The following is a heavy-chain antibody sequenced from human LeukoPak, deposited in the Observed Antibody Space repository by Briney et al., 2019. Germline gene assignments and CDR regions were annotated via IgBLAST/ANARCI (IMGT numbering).Heavy chain of an antibody. CDR1: GYTFTSYG. CDR2: ISAYNGNT. V-gene: IGHV1-18*01. Sequence: ASVKVSCKASGYTFTSYGISWVRQAPGQGLEWMGWISAYNGNTNYAQKLQGRVTMTTDTSTSTAYMELRSLRSDDTAVYYCARSCSSTSCYTWDAFDIWGQGTMVTVSS. J-gene: IGHJ3*02. D-gene: IGHD2-2*02. CDR3: ARSCSSTSCYTWDAFDI.